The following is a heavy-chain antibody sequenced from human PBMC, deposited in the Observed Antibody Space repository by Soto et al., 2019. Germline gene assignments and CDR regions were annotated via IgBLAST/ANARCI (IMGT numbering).Heavy chain of an antibody. CDR3: ARGFPATLYYCDSSGYSGIDAFDI. Sequence: QVQLVQSGAEVKKPGSSVKVSCKASGGTFSSYAISWVRQAPGQGLEWMGGIIPIFGTANYAQKFQGRVTITADESTSTTYMELSSLSSEDTAVYDCARGFPATLYYCDSSGYSGIDAFDIWGQGTMVTVSS. J-gene: IGHJ3*02. D-gene: IGHD3-22*01. CDR1: GGTFSSYA. CDR2: IIPIFGTA. V-gene: IGHV1-69*01.